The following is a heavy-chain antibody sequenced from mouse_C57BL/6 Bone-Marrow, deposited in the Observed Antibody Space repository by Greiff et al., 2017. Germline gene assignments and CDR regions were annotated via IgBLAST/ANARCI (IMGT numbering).Heavy chain of an antibody. CDR1: GYTFTSYW. D-gene: IGHD5-1*01. J-gene: IGHJ2*01. V-gene: IGHV1-61*01. Sequence: VQLQQPGAELVRPGSSVKLSCKASGYTFTSYWMDWVKQRPGQGLEWIGNIYPSDSETHYNQKFKDKATLTVDKSSSTAYMQLSSLTSEDSAVYYCARRLSNFFDYWGQGTTLTVSS. CDR2: IYPSDSET. CDR3: ARRLSNFFDY.